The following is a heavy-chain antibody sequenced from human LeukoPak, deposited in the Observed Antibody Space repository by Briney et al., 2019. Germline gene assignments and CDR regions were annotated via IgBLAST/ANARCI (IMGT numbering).Heavy chain of an antibody. CDR1: GYTFTSYG. CDR2: ISAYNGNT. V-gene: IGHV1-18*01. J-gene: IGHJ4*02. CDR3: ARDEGNYDFWSGYFDY. D-gene: IGHD3-3*01. Sequence: ASVKVSCNASGYTFTSYGISWVRQAPGQGLEWIGCISAYNGNTNYAQKLQGRVTMTTDTSTSTAYMELRSLRSDDTAVYYCARDEGNYDFWSGYFDYWGQGTLVTVSS.